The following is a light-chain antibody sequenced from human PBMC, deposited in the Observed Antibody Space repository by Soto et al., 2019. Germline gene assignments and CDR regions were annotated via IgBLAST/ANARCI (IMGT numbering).Light chain of an antibody. J-gene: IGKJ1*01. CDR2: AAS. CDR1: QGIRSY. V-gene: IGKV1-9*01. Sequence: IPLTQSPSSLSASVGDIVTITCPASQGIRSYLAWYQQKPGKAPKLLIYAASTLQSGVPSRFSGSGSGTDFTLTISSLQPEDFAVYDGHQYRNWPPWTFGQGTKVDIK. CDR3: HQYRNWPPWT.